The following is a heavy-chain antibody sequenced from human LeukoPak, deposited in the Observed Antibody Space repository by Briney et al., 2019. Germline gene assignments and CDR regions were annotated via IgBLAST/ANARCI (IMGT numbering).Heavy chain of an antibody. D-gene: IGHD3-3*01. J-gene: IGHJ6*02. V-gene: IGHV1-8*01. CDR3: ARGKLSYYDSPPRTMDA. Sequence: ASVKVSCKASGYIFTSYDVNWVRQATGQELEWMGWMNPNSGNTGYAQKFQGRVTMTRNTSISTAYMELSGLRSEDTGMYYCARGKLSYYDSPPRTMDAWGQGTTVTVSS. CDR1: GYIFTSYD. CDR2: MNPNSGNT.